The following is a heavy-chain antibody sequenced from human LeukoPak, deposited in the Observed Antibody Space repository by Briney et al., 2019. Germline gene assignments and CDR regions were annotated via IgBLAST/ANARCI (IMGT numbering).Heavy chain of an antibody. CDR2: IYYSGNT. Sequence: PSETLSLTCTVSGVSISSSSSYWGWIRQPPGKGLEWIGNIYYSGNTYYNASLKSQVSISIDTSKNQFSLRLTSVTAADTAVYYCARQTGSGLFILPGGQGTLVTVSS. J-gene: IGHJ4*02. V-gene: IGHV4-39*01. D-gene: IGHD3/OR15-3a*01. CDR1: GVSISSSSSY. CDR3: ARQTGSGLFILP.